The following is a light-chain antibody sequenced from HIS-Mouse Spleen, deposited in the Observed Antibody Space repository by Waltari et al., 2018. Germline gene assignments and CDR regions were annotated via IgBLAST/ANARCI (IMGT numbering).Light chain of an antibody. CDR2: EVS. CDR3: SSYAGSNNLV. CDR1: ISDVGGYNY. J-gene: IGLJ2*01. V-gene: IGLV2-8*01. Sequence: QSALTQPPSASGSPGQSVTISCTGTISDVGGYNYVSGYQQHPGKAPKLMLYEVSKRPSGVPVRFSGSKSGNTASLTVSGLQAEDEADYYCSSYAGSNNLVFGGGTKLTVL.